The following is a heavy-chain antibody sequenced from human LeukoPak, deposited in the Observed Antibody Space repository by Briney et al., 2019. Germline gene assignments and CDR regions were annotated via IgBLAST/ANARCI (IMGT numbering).Heavy chain of an antibody. CDR2: ISYDGGNK. Sequence: PGRSLRLSCAASGFTFSSYAMHWVRQAPGKGLEWVAVISYDGGNKYYADSVKGRFTISRDNSKNTLYLQMNSLRAEDTAVYYCARSGGRITILGGGFDYWGQGTLVTVSS. V-gene: IGHV3-30-3*01. CDR1: GFTFSSYA. CDR3: ARSGGRITILGGGFDY. D-gene: IGHD3-3*01. J-gene: IGHJ4*02.